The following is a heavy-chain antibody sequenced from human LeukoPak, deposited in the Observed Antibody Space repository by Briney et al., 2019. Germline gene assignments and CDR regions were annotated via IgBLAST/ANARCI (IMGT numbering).Heavy chain of an antibody. CDR1: GFTVSSNY. CDR2: IYSGGST. Sequence: GGSLRLSCAASGFTVSSNYMSWVRQAPGKGLEWVSVIYSGGSTYYADSVKGRFTISRDNSKNTLYLQMNSLRAEDTAVYYCARALVAYYFDYWGQGTLVNVSS. CDR3: ARALVAYYFDY. J-gene: IGHJ4*02. D-gene: IGHD2-8*02. V-gene: IGHV3-66*01.